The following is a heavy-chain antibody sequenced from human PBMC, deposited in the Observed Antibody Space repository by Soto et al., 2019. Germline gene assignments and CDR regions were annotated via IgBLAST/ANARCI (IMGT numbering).Heavy chain of an antibody. CDR2: IKHDGSEK. CDR1: GFTFSNFW. Sequence: EVQLVESGGDLVQPGGSLRLSCAASGFTFSNFWMRWVRQAPGKGLEWVANIKHDGSEKNYVDSVKGRFTISRDNAKNSLYLQMNSQRAKDTAVYYCARDRYSSGLYGASDCWGQVTRVTGSS. D-gene: IGHD6-19*01. J-gene: IGHJ4*02. V-gene: IGHV3-7*01. CDR3: ARDRYSSGLYGASDC.